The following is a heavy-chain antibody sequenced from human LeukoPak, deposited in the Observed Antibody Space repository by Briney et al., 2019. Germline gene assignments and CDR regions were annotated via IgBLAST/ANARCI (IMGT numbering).Heavy chain of an antibody. CDR3: AGAGTYYLDN. CDR1: GGSISSNW. J-gene: IGHJ4*02. D-gene: IGHD3-10*01. V-gene: IGHV4-4*02. Sequence: SGTLSLTCAVSGGSISSNWWSWVRQPPGKGREWIGEIEDRGNTNYNPSLKSRVTISVDKSKNQFSLKLSSLTDADTAVYYCAGAGTYYLDNWGQGTLVTVSS. CDR2: IEDRGNT.